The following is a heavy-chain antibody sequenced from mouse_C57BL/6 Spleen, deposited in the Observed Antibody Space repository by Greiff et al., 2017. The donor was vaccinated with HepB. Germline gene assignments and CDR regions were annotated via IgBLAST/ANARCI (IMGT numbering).Heavy chain of an antibody. CDR2: TFYSGIT. J-gene: IGHJ4*01. CDR3: ARDNGYYGGYAMDY. CDR1: GFSINSDCY. D-gene: IGHD2-3*01. Sequence: EVQLQESGPSLVRPSQPLSLTCTVPGFSINSDCYWIWIRQFPGNKLEYIGYTFYSGITYYNPSLESRTYITRDTSKNQFSLKLSSVTTEDTATYYCARDNGYYGGYAMDYWGQGTSVTVSS. V-gene: IGHV3-3*01.